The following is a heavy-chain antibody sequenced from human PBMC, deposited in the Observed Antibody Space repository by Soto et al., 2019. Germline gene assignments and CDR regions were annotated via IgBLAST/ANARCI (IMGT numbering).Heavy chain of an antibody. CDR3: ARDAPPEDY. CDR2: ISAFNGNT. J-gene: IGHJ4*02. V-gene: IGHV1-18*01. Sequence: QVQLVQSGAEVKKPGASVKGSCKSSGYTFTSYAISWVRQAPGQGLEWMGWISAFNGNTNYAQKLQGRVTMTTDTTTSTAYMELRRLTSDDTAVYSWARDAPPEDYWGQGTLVTVSS. CDR1: GYTFTSYA.